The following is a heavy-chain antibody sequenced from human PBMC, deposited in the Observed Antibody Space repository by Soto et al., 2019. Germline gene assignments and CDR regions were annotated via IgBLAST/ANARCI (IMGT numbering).Heavy chain of an antibody. CDR2: INSDGSST. CDR1: GFTFSSYW. Sequence: GGSLRLSCAASGFTFSSYWMHWVRQAPGKGLVWVSRINSDGSSTSYADSVKGRFTISRDNAKNTLYLQMNSLRAEDTAVYYCARWVGDYSTNDYYYYGMDVWGQGTTVTVSS. V-gene: IGHV3-74*01. J-gene: IGHJ6*02. CDR3: ARWVGDYSTNDYYYYGMDV. D-gene: IGHD4-17*01.